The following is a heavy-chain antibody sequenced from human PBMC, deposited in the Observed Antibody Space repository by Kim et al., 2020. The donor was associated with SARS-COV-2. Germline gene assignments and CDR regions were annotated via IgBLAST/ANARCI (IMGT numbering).Heavy chain of an antibody. J-gene: IGHJ3*02. V-gene: IGHV5-51*01. Sequence: GESLKISCKGSGYSFTSYWIGWVRQMPGKGLEWMGIIYPGDSDTRYSPSFQGQVTISAAKSISTAYLQWSSLKASDTAMYYCARREIYYDSSYPSPDAFDIWGQGTMVTVSS. CDR1: GYSFTSYW. CDR2: IYPGDSDT. CDR3: ARREIYYDSSYPSPDAFDI. D-gene: IGHD3-22*01.